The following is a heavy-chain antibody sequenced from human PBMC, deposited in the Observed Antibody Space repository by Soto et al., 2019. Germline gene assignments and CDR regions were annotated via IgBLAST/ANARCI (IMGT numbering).Heavy chain of an antibody. CDR3: ARDNGHYGDYGVYYYGMDV. CDR1: GFTFSSYG. D-gene: IGHD4-17*01. J-gene: IGHJ6*02. V-gene: IGHV3-33*01. CDR2: IWYDGSNK. Sequence: QVQLVESGGGVVQPGRSLRLSCAASGFTFSSYGMHWVRQAPGKGLEWVAVIWYDGSNKYYADSVKGRFTISRDNSKNTLYLQMNSLRAEDTAVYYCARDNGHYGDYGVYYYGMDVWGQGTTVTVSS.